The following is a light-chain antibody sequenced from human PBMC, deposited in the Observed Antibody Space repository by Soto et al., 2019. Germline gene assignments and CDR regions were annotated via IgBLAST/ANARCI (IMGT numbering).Light chain of an antibody. CDR1: LSVSSD. Sequence: EIVLTQSPATLSLSPGERATFSCRASLSVSSDLVWYQQKPGQAPRLLIYDASNRATGIPARFSGSGSGTDFTLTISSLEPEDFAVYYCQQRSNWPPLTFGGGTKVEIK. J-gene: IGKJ4*01. CDR2: DAS. CDR3: QQRSNWPPLT. V-gene: IGKV3-11*01.